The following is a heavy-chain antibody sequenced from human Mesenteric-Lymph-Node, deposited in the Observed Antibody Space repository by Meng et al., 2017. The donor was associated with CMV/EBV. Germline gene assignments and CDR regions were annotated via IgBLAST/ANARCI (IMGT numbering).Heavy chain of an antibody. CDR2: ISSSSSFI. D-gene: IGHD2-15*01. CDR3: AREGYCSGSGCSSTEGYGMDV. J-gene: IGHJ6*02. V-gene: IGHV3-21*01. Sequence: GGSLRLSCAASGFTVSSNYMSWVRQAPGKGLEWVSSISSSSSFIYYADSVRGRFTISRDNANNSLYLQMNSLRAEDTALYYCAREGYCSGSGCSSTEGYGMDVWGQGTTVTVSS. CDR1: GFTVSSNY.